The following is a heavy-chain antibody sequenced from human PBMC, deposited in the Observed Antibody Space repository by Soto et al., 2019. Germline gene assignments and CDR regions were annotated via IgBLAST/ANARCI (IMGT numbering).Heavy chain of an antibody. CDR3: ARAILGGITIFGVVPHSYGMDV. D-gene: IGHD3-3*01. Sequence: PGPSVKVSCKASGGTFSSYAISWVRQAPGQGLEWMGGIIPIFGTANYAQKFQGRVTITADESTSTAYMELSSLRSEDTAVYYCARAILGGITIFGVVPHSYGMDVWGQGTTVTVSS. CDR1: GGTFSSYA. V-gene: IGHV1-69*13. CDR2: IIPIFGTA. J-gene: IGHJ6*02.